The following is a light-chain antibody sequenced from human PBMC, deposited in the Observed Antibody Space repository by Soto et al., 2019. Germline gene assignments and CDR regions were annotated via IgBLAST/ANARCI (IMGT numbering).Light chain of an antibody. Sequence: DIQMTQSPSTLSAFIGDRVTITCRASQSISTWLAWYQHKPGKAXQLLIYDASSLGSGVPSRFSGSGSGTDFTLTISSLRPDDFANYYCQQYNSYSPWTFGQGTKVDIK. CDR3: QQYNSYSPWT. CDR2: DAS. V-gene: IGKV1-5*01. J-gene: IGKJ1*01. CDR1: QSISTW.